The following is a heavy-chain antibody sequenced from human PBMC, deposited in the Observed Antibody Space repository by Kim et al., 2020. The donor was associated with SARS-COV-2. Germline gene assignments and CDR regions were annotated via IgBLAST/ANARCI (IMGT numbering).Heavy chain of an antibody. CDR1: GFTVSSYY. CDR2: IYSSGAT. CDR3: ARLNIEATVAGY. Sequence: GGSLRLSCAASGFTVSSYYMTWVRQAPGKGLEWVSIIYSSGATYYADSVKGRFTISRDNSKNTLYLQMNSLRAEDTAMYYCARLNIEATVAGYWGQGTLVTVSS. V-gene: IGHV3-53*01. D-gene: IGHD5-12*01. J-gene: IGHJ4*02.